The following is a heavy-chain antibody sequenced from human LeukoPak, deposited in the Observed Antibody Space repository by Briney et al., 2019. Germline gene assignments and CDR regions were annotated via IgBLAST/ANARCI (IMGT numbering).Heavy chain of an antibody. V-gene: IGHV3-30-3*01. CDR2: ISYDGSNK. D-gene: IGHD6-19*01. CDR1: GFTFSSYA. Sequence: GGSLRLSCAASGFTFSSYAVHWVRQAPGKGLEWVAVISYDGSNKYYADSVKGRFTISRDNSKNTLYLQMSSLRAEDTAVYYCAREESASIAVAGVPSDYWGQGTLVTVSS. J-gene: IGHJ4*02. CDR3: AREESASIAVAGVPSDY.